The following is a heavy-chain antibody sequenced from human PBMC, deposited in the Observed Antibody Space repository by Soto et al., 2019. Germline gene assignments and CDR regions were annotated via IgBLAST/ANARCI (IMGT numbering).Heavy chain of an antibody. CDR2: IWNDGTSR. J-gene: IGHJ4*02. Sequence: QVQLVESGGGVVQPGRSLRLSCEASGFTFSNDGMHWVRQAPGKGLEWVAVIWNDGTSRYYADSVKGRFTISRDNSKNTLFLQMNNLRAEDTAVYYCARPDIVAAIGGALDCWGQGTLVTVSS. CDR1: GFTFSNDG. CDR3: ARPDIVAAIGGALDC. D-gene: IGHD5-12*01. V-gene: IGHV3-33*01.